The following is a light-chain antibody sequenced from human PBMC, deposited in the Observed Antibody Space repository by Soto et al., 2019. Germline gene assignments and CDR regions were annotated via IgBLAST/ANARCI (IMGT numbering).Light chain of an antibody. CDR2: KAT. J-gene: IGKJ1*01. V-gene: IGKV1-5*03. CDR1: HNINNW. CDR3: QHYNSYSEA. Sequence: IHMTQSPSTLSASVGDRVTITCRAGHNINNWLAWYQQKSGKAPKLLIYKATTLKSGVPSRFSGSGSGTEFTLTISSLQPDDFATYYCQHYNSYSEAFGQGPNVDIK.